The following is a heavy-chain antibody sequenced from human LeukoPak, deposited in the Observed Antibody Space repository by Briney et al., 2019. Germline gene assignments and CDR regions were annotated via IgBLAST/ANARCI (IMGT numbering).Heavy chain of an antibody. V-gene: IGHV3-30*02. CDR3: LQVSDYGDPFDY. Sequence: GGSLRLSCAASGFTFSSYGMHWVRQAPGKGLEWVSFIRYDGSNKYYADSVKGLFTMYRDNSKNTLYLQMNSLRAEDTAVYYCLQVSDYGDPFDYWGQGTLVTVSS. CDR1: GFTFSSYG. J-gene: IGHJ4*02. CDR2: IRYDGSNK. D-gene: IGHD4-17*01.